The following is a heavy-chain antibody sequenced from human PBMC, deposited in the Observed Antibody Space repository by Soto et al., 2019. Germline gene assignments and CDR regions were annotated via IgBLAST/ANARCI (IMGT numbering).Heavy chain of an antibody. V-gene: IGHV3-33*01. CDR3: ARDGRYGGYYYYGMDV. D-gene: IGHD4-17*01. CDR1: GFTFSSYG. CDR2: IWYDGSNK. Sequence: GGSLRLSCAASGFTFSSYGMHWVRQAPGKGLEWVAVIWYDGSNKYYADSVKGRFTISRDNSKNTLYLQMNSLRAEDTAVYYCARDGRYGGYYYYGMDVWGQGTTVTVSS. J-gene: IGHJ6*02.